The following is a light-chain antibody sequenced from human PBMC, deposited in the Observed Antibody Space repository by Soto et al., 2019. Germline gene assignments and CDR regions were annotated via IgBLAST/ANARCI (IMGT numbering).Light chain of an antibody. V-gene: IGKV1-27*01. CDR3: QKYSSAPIT. J-gene: IGKJ5*01. CDR2: AAS. CDR1: QGISHY. Sequence: DIQMTQSPSSLSASVGDRVTITCRASQGISHYLAWYQQKPGKVPKLLIYAASTLQSGVPSRFSGSGSGTDFTLSNSSLQPEDVATYYCQKYSSAPITFGQGTRLEIK.